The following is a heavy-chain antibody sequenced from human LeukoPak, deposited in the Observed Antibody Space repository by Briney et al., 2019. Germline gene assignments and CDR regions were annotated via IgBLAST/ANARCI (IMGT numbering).Heavy chain of an antibody. V-gene: IGHV3-66*01. CDR3: ASEQWLDY. CDR2: IYISGTT. J-gene: IGHJ4*02. Sequence: GGSLRLSCADSGFSVSGYYMTWVRQAPGKGLEWVSVIYISGTTYYADFVKGRFTISRDDSKNTLYLQMNILRADDTAVYYCASEQWLDYWGQGALVTVSS. CDR1: GFSVSGYY. D-gene: IGHD6-19*01.